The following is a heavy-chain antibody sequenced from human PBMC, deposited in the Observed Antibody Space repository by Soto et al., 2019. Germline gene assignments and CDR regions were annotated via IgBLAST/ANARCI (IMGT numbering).Heavy chain of an antibody. CDR2: IYWDDEK. V-gene: IGHV2-5*02. Sequence: QITLKESGPTLVKPTQTLTLTCTFSGFSLSTSGVGVGWIRQPPGKALEWLAIIYWDDEKRYSPSLKTRLTVTKDTSKNQVVLTMTNVVPVDTATYYCAHRAYFDSGKQFDYWGQGTLVSVFS. D-gene: IGHD3-10*01. CDR1: GFSLSTSGVG. J-gene: IGHJ4*02. CDR3: AHRAYFDSGKQFDY.